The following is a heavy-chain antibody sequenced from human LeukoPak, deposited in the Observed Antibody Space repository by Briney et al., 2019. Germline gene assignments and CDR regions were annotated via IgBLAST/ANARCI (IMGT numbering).Heavy chain of an antibody. J-gene: IGHJ5*02. CDR1: GGAISSYY. CDR3: ARVGSIAAAIGPFDP. Sequence: SETLSLTCTVSGGAISSYYWSWIRQPPGKGLEWIGYIYYSGSTNYNPSLKSRVTISVDTSKNQFSLKLSSVTAADTAVYYCARVGSIAAAIGPFDPWGQGTMVTVSS. D-gene: IGHD6-13*01. V-gene: IGHV4-59*01. CDR2: IYYSGST.